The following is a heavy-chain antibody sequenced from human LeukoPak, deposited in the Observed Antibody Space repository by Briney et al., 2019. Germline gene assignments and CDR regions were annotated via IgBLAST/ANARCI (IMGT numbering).Heavy chain of an antibody. Sequence: SETLSLTCAVYGGSFSGYYWSWIRQPPGKGLEWIGEINHSGSTNYNPSLKSRVTISVDTSKNQFSLKLSSVTAADTAVYYCARRWERRYNWFDPWGQGTLVTVSS. V-gene: IGHV4-34*01. CDR3: ARRWERRYNWFDP. J-gene: IGHJ5*02. CDR2: INHSGST. D-gene: IGHD1-26*01. CDR1: GGSFSGYY.